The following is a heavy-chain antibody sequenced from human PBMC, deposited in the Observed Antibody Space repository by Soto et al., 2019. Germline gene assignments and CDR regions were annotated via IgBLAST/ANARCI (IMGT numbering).Heavy chain of an antibody. Sequence: QVRLQESGPGLVKPSATLSLTCTVSDGSISSYYWSWIRQPPGKGLEWIGYIYGTGTTNYNPSLGGRVTISMDTSKNHFSLTLNSVTAADTAVYYCAGFSTGTYLFDFWGQGALVTVSS. V-gene: IGHV4-59*01. J-gene: IGHJ4*02. CDR1: DGSISSYY. D-gene: IGHD1-26*01. CDR2: IYGTGTT. CDR3: AGFSTGTYLFDF.